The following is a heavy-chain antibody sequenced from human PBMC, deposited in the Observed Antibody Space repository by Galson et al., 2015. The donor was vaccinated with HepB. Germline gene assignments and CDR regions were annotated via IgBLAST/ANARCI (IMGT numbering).Heavy chain of an antibody. CDR1: GYSFTSYW. Sequence: QSGAEVKKPGESLRISCKGSGYSFTSYWISWVRQMPGKGLEWMGRIDPSDSYTNYSPSFQGHVTISADKSISTAYLQWSSLKASDTAMYYCARGGYCSGGSCHDSYYYGMDVWGRGTTVTVSS. CDR2: IDPSDSYT. D-gene: IGHD2-15*01. V-gene: IGHV5-10-1*01. J-gene: IGHJ6*02. CDR3: ARGGYCSGGSCHDSYYYGMDV.